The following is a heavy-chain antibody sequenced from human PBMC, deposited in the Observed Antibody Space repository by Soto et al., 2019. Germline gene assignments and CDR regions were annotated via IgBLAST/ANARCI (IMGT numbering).Heavy chain of an antibody. V-gene: IGHV1-18*01. CDR2: ISAHTGSS. CDR1: GYTFTSSG. Sequence: QVQLVQSGAEVKKPGASVKVSCTASGYTFTSSGMSWVRQAPGQGLEWMGWISAHTGSSEYAQRFQGRVTMTTDRSTSTAYMELRSLRSDDTAAYYCARAFFYQGSDSRGYSFDAFDFWGPGTLVTVSS. D-gene: IGHD3-22*01. J-gene: IGHJ3*01. CDR3: ARAFFYQGSDSRGYSFDAFDF.